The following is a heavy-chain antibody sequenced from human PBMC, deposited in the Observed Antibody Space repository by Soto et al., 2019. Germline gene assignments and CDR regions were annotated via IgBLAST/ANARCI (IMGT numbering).Heavy chain of an antibody. Sequence: PGGSLRLSCAASGFTFSSYGMHWVRQAPGKGLEWVAVISYDGSNKYYADSVKGRFTISRDNSKNTLYLQMNSLRAEDTAVYYCAKGWDFGVVMTIDYWGQGTLVTVSS. J-gene: IGHJ4*02. V-gene: IGHV3-30*18. CDR2: ISYDGSNK. CDR3: AKGWDFGVVMTIDY. CDR1: GFTFSSYG. D-gene: IGHD3-3*01.